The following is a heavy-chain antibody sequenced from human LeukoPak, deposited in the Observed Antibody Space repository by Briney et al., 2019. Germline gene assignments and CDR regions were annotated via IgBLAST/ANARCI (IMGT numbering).Heavy chain of an antibody. D-gene: IGHD3-22*01. CDR2: ISSSSSTI. Sequence: GSLRLSCAASGFTFSSYSMNWVRQAPGKGLEWVSYISSSSSTIYYADSVKGRFTISGDNAKNSLYLQMNSLRAEDTAVYYCARVDTMIVVDLDAFDIWGQGTMVTVSS. CDR1: GFTFSSYS. J-gene: IGHJ3*02. V-gene: IGHV3-48*01. CDR3: ARVDTMIVVDLDAFDI.